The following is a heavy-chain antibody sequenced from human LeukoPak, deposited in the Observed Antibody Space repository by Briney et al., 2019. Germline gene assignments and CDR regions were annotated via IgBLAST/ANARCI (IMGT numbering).Heavy chain of an antibody. CDR3: ARGSPYQAYCGGDCYPYYYYMDV. V-gene: IGHV1-69*05. J-gene: IGHJ6*03. CDR2: IIPIFGTA. CDR1: GGTFSSYA. Sequence: SVKVSCKASGGTFSSYAISWVRQAPGQGLEWMGGIIPIFGTANYAQKFQGRVTITTDESTSTAYMELSSLRSEDTAVYYCARGSPYQAYCGGDCYPYYYYMDVGGKGTLVTVSS. D-gene: IGHD2-21*02.